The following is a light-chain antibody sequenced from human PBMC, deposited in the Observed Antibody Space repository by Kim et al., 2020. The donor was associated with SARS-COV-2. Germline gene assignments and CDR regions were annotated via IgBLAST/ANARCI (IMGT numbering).Light chain of an antibody. J-gene: IGLJ3*02. CDR1: TRDVGGYNY. CDR3: SSYTTSNTLVV. CDR2: CVT. V-gene: IGLV2-14*03. Sequence: SITISCPGTTRDVGGYNYVSWSQQQPAKSPTLMMYCVTNGPSAVYNHLFCGSTCNTASLTISELQAEDEAAYYCSSYTTSNTLVVFGGGTQLTVL.